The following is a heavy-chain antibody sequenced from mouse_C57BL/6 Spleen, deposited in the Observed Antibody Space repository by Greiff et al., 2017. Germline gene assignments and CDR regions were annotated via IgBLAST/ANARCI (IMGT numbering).Heavy chain of an antibody. CDR2: IYPRDGST. V-gene: IGHV1-78*01. CDR3: ARSAYGNDGWFAY. J-gene: IGHJ3*01. Sequence: VQLQQSDAELVKPGASVKISCKVSGYTFTDHTIHWMKQRPEQGLEWIGNIYPRDGSTKYNEKFKGKATLTADKSSSKVYMQLNSLKSEDSAVYFCARSAYGNDGWFAYWGQGTLITVSA. D-gene: IGHD2-2*01. CDR1: GYTFTDHT.